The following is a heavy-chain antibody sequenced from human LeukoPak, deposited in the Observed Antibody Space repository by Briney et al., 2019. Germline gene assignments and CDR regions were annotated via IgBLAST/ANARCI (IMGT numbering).Heavy chain of an antibody. CDR1: GFTFSSYW. J-gene: IGHJ4*02. CDR2: IKQGGSEK. D-gene: IGHD5-18*01. V-gene: IGHV3-7*03. Sequence: GGSLRLSCAASGFTFSSYWMSWVREAPGKGLEWVANIKQGGSEKYYVDSVKGRFTISRDNAKNSLYLQMNSLRAEDTAVYYCARDLDSYGFDYWGQGTLVTVSS. CDR3: ARDLDSYGFDY.